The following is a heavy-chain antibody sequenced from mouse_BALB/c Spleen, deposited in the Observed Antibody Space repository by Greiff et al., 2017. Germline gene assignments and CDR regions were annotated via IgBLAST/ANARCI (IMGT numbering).Heavy chain of an antibody. CDR1: GDSITSGY. D-gene: IGHD2-1*01. CDR2: ISYSGST. J-gene: IGHJ3*01. V-gene: IGHV3-8*02. CDR3: ARHHGNYAWFAY. Sequence: EVQRVESGPSLVKPSQTLSLTCSVTGDSITSGYWNWIRKFPGNKLEYMGYISYSGSTYYNPSLKSRISITRDTSKNQYYLQLNSVTTEDTATYYCARHHGNYAWFAYWGQGTLVTVSA.